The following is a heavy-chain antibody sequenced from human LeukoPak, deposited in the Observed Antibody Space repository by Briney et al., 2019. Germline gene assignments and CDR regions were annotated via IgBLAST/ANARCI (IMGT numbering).Heavy chain of an antibody. J-gene: IGHJ4*02. CDR3: AKGSFENVLLWFGEPFDY. V-gene: IGHV3-23*01. CDR1: GFTFSCYA. CDR2: ISGSGGST. Sequence: GGSLRLSCAASGFTFSCYAMSWVRQAPGKGLEWVSAISGSGGSTYYADSVKGRFTISRDNSKNTLYLQMNSLRAEDTAVYYCAKGSFENVLLWFGEPFDYWGQGTLVTVSS. D-gene: IGHD3-10*01.